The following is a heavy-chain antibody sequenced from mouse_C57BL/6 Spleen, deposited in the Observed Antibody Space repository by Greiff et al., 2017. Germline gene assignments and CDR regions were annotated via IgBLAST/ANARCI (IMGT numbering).Heavy chain of an antibody. CDR1: GFTIKDNY. CDR3: ARYYDDYAIDY. V-gene: IGHV14-3*01. J-gene: IGHJ4*01. D-gene: IGHD1-1*01. CDR2: INPKNGST. Sequence: EVQLQQSVAELVKPGASVKLSCTASGFTIKDNYMDWVKQSHGKSLEWIGMINPKNGSTKYTQKFQGKATITADKSSNTAYIELSSLTSEDTAIYYCARYYDDYAIDYWGQGTLVTVSS.